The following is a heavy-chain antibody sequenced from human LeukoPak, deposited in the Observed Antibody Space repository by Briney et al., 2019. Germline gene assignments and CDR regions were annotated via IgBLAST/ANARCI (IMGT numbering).Heavy chain of an antibody. D-gene: IGHD3-22*01. J-gene: IGHJ4*02. CDR3: AKDSYYYDRSGYYLFGSSLDY. CDR1: GFTFSSYG. CDR2: ISYDGSNK. Sequence: GGSLRLSCAASGFTFSSYGMHWVRQAPGKGLEWVAVISYDGSNKYYADSVKGRFTISRDNSKNTLYLQMNSLRAEDTAVYYCAKDSYYYDRSGYYLFGSSLDYWGQGTLVTVSS. V-gene: IGHV3-30*18.